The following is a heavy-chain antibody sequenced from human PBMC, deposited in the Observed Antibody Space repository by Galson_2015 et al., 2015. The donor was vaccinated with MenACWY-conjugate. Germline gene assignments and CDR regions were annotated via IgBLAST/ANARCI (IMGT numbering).Heavy chain of an antibody. J-gene: IGHJ5*02. Sequence: LRLSCAASGFTFSNYAMHWVRQAPGKGLQWVSGLSATGTYTYYADSIKGRFTISRDNSQNTLYLHMERLRAEDTAVYYCAKLPTDGDWFDRWGQGTLVTVSS. D-gene: IGHD4-17*01. CDR2: LSATGTYT. CDR1: GFTFSNYA. V-gene: IGHV3-23*01. CDR3: AKLPTDGDWFDR.